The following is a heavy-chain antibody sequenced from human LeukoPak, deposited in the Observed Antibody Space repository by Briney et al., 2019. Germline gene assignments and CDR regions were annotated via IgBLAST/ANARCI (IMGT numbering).Heavy chain of an antibody. D-gene: IGHD6-19*01. CDR3: TTDGEYSSGPGFDY. J-gene: IGHJ4*02. CDR1: GFTFSNAW. V-gene: IGHV3-15*01. Sequence: GGSLRLSCAASGFTFSNAWMSWVRQAPGKGLEWVGRIKSKTDGGTTDYAAPVKGRFTIPRDDSKNTLYLQMNSLKAEDTAVYYCTTDGEYSSGPGFDYWGQGTLVTVSS. CDR2: IKSKTDGGTT.